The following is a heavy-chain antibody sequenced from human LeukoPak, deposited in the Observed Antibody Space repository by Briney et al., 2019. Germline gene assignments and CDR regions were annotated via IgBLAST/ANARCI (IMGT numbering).Heavy chain of an antibody. D-gene: IGHD3-16*01. Sequence: PGGSQRLSCAASGFTFSDYHMNWVRQAPGKGLEWVAYISSASNYIYYADSVKGRLTVSRDNAKNSLYLQMDSLRAEDTAVYYCTRDVTSYGHFDSWGQGTLVTVAS. CDR2: ISSASNYI. CDR3: TRDVTSYGHFDS. J-gene: IGHJ4*02. V-gene: IGHV3-21*01. CDR1: GFTFSDYH.